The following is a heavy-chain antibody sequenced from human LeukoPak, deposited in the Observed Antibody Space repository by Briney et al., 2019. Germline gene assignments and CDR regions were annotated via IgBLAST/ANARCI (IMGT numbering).Heavy chain of an antibody. J-gene: IGHJ4*02. CDR3: ARGNLGDYGTNNFDY. CDR2: ISAYNGNT. CDR1: GYTFTSYG. Sequence: ASVKVSCKASGYTFTSYGISWVRQAPGQGLEWMGWISAYNGNTNYAQKLQGRVTMTTDTSTSTAYMELRSLRSDDTAVYYCARGNLGDYGTNNFDYWGQGTLVTVSS. V-gene: IGHV1-18*01. D-gene: IGHD4-17*01.